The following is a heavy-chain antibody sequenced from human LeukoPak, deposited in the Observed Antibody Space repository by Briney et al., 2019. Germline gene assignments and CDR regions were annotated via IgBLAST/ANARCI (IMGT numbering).Heavy chain of an antibody. CDR3: AKDRWDITIGDAFGF. CDR2: IGISAGST. J-gene: IGHJ3*01. V-gene: IGHV3-23*01. Sequence: GGSLRLSCEASGSTFDNYDVSWVRQAPGQGLEWVSTIGISAGSTYYADAVKGRFTISRDNSKKTVILQMNRLRVEDTAVYYCAKDRWDITIGDAFGFWGQGTKVAVSS. D-gene: IGHD3-3*01. CDR1: GSTFDNYD.